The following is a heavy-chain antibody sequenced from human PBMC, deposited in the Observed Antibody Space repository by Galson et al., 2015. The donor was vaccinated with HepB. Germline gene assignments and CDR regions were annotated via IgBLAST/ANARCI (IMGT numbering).Heavy chain of an antibody. CDR2: IYSGGST. CDR3: ARDLVEGAETPGAFDI. D-gene: IGHD2-8*02. Sequence: SLRLSCAASGFTVSSNYMSWVRQAPGKGLEWVSVIYSGGSTYYADSVKGRFTISRDNSKNTLYLQMNSLRAEDTAVYYCARDLVEGAETPGAFDIWGQGTMVTVSS. J-gene: IGHJ3*02. CDR1: GFTVSSNY. V-gene: IGHV3-53*01.